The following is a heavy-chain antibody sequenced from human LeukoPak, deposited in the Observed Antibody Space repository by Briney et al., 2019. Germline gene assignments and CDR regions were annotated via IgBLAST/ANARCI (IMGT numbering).Heavy chain of an antibody. D-gene: IGHD4-17*01. J-gene: IGHJ4*02. Sequence: SETLSLTCTVSGGSISSYYWSWIRQPPGKGLEWIGYTYYSGSTNYNPSLKSRVTISVDTSKNQFSLKLSSVTAADTAVYYCARDTSDYVFDYWGQGTLVTVSS. CDR1: GGSISSYY. CDR3: ARDTSDYVFDY. CDR2: TYYSGST. V-gene: IGHV4-59*01.